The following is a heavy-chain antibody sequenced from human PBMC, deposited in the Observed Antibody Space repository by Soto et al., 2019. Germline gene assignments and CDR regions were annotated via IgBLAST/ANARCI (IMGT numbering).Heavy chain of an antibody. D-gene: IGHD3-3*01. V-gene: IGHV3-23*01. CDR1: GFAFASYA. CDR3: AKDTVGGYSFWSGYYSDGLDV. J-gene: IGHJ3*01. Sequence: EVKLLESGGGLAQPGGSLRLSCVGSGFAFASYAISWVRQAPGERLQWIAAISGNADGTDYAHSVRGRFTISRDNAKKTVYLQMDSLRVEDTAVYFCAKDTVGGYSFWSGYYSDGLDVWGQGTLVTVS. CDR2: ISGNADGT.